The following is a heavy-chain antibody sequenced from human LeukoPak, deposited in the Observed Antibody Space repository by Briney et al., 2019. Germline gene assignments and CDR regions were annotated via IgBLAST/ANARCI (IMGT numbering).Heavy chain of an antibody. CDR1: GFTFSSYS. CDR3: ARIYGSAAQGYYYYYGMDV. J-gene: IGHJ6*02. V-gene: IGHV3-21*01. D-gene: IGHD3-10*01. CDR2: ISSSSSYI. Sequence: GRSLRLPCAASGFTFSSYSMNWVRQAPGKGLEWVSSISSSSSYIYYADSVKGRFTISRDNAKNSLYLQMNSLRAEDTAVYYCARIYGSAAQGYYYYYGMDVWGQGTTVTVSS.